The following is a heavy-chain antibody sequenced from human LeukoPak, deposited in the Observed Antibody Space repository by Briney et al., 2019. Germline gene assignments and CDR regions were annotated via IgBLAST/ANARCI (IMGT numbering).Heavy chain of an antibody. V-gene: IGHV3-48*02. CDR3: ARDHSSGWWGGIFDY. CDR1: GFTFSNYG. J-gene: IGHJ4*02. CDR2: ISSSSSTI. Sequence: PGGSLRLSCAASGFTFSNYGMNWVRQAPGKGLEWVSYISSSSSTIYYADSVKGRFTISRDNAKNSLYLQMNSLRDEDTAVYYCARDHSSGWWGGIFDYWGQGTLVTVSS. D-gene: IGHD6-19*01.